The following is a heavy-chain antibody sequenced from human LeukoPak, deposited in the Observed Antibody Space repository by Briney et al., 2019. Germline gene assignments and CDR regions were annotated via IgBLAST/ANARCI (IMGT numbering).Heavy chain of an antibody. J-gene: IGHJ3*02. CDR3: AKAHSNYRPRHDAFDI. D-gene: IGHD4-11*01. CDR2: ISSSSSYI. CDR1: GFTFKTYT. Sequence: GGSLRLSCAASGFTFKTYTMHWVRQAPGMGLEWVSSISSSSSYIFYADSVKGRFTISRDNAKNSLYLQMSSLRAEDAAVYYCAKAHSNYRPRHDAFDIWGQGTMVTVYS. V-gene: IGHV3-21*01.